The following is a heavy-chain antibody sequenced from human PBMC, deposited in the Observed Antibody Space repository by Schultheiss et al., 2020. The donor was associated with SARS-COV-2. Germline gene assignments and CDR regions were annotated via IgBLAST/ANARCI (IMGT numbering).Heavy chain of an antibody. V-gene: IGHV3-21*01. CDR2: IDSSSNYI. CDR3: ARTGDNSGYFAYLDS. CDR1: GFTLSRWS. J-gene: IGHJ4*02. Sequence: GGSLRLSCAASGFTLSRWSMGWVRQAPGKGLEWVSSIDSSSNYIYYGDSVKGRFTISRDNAKNSLYLQMNSLRAEDTAVYYCARTGDNSGYFAYLDSWGQGTLVTVSS. D-gene: IGHD3-22*01.